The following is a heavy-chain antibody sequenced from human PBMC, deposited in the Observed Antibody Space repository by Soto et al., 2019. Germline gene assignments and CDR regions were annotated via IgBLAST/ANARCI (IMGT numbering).Heavy chain of an antibody. D-gene: IGHD3-10*01. Sequence: SETLSLTCTVSGGSISSYYWSWIRQPPGKGLERIGYIYYSGSTNYNPSLKSRVTISVDTSKNQFSLKLSSVTSADTAVYFCARGNSGKYYFDYWGPGTLVTVSS. CDR1: GGSISSYY. CDR2: IYYSGST. CDR3: ARGNSGKYYFDY. J-gene: IGHJ4*02. V-gene: IGHV4-59*12.